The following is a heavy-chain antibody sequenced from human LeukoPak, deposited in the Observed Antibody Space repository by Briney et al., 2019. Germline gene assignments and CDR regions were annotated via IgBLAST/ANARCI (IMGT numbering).Heavy chain of an antibody. V-gene: IGHV1-18*01. Sequence: GASVKVSCKASGYTLTGYGMRWVRQAPGQGLEWMGWISAYNGNTNYAQKLQGRVTMTTDTSTSTAYMELRSLRSDDTAVYYCARERNLPAANDFDYWGQGTLVTVSS. J-gene: IGHJ4*02. D-gene: IGHD2-2*01. CDR2: ISAYNGNT. CDR3: ARERNLPAANDFDY. CDR1: GYTLTGYG.